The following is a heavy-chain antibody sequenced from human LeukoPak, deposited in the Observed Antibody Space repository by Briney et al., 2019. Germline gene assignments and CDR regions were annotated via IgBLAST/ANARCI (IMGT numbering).Heavy chain of an antibody. J-gene: IGHJ5*02. CDR1: GASFSGYY. D-gene: IGHD1-14*01. CDR2: VDHSGRT. CDR3: ARRSKTGNWCEP. Sequence: SETLSLTCGVYGASFSGYYWSWIRQPPGKGLEWIGEVDHSGRTDYKSSLKSRVTISLDTSKSQFSLKVSSVTAADTAVYYCARRSKTGNWCEPWGPGTLVT. V-gene: IGHV4-34*01.